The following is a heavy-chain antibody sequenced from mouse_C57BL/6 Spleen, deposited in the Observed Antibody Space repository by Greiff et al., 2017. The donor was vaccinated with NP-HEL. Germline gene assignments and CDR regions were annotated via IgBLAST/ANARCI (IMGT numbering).Heavy chain of an antibody. CDR3: ARGGGLYGSFPLFAY. CDR1: GYSFTGYY. D-gene: IGHD1-1*01. V-gene: IGHV1-42*01. J-gene: IGHJ3*01. Sequence: VQLQQSGPELVKPGASVKISCKASGYSFTGYYMNWVKQSPEKSLEWIGEINPSTGGTTYNQKFKAKATLTVDKSSSTAYMQLKSLTSEDSAVYYCARGGGLYGSFPLFAYWGQGTLVTVSA. CDR2: INPSTGGT.